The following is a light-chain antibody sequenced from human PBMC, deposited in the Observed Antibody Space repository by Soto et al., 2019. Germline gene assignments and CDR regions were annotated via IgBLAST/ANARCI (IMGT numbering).Light chain of an antibody. CDR3: QQYGSSPHT. V-gene: IGKV3-20*01. CDR2: GAS. Sequence: EIVLTQSPGTLSLSPGERATLSCRASQSVSSSYLAWYQHKPGQAPRLLIYGASSRATGIPDRFSGSGSGTYFTITISRLEPEDFAVYYCQQYGSSPHTFGQGTKLEIK. J-gene: IGKJ2*01. CDR1: QSVSSSY.